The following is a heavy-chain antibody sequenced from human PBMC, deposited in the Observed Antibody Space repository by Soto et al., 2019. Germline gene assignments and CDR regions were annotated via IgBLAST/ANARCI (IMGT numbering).Heavy chain of an antibody. CDR3: AHRPNWGFSDFDS. Sequence: QITLKESGPTLVKPTQTVTLTCTFSGFSLSSHGVGVGWIRQPPGEALEWLALIYWDDDKRYNPSLRSRLTVTKDTSKNHVVLTVTDVDPADTATYFCAHRPNWGFSDFDSWGQGTLVTVSS. CDR1: GFSLSSHGVG. V-gene: IGHV2-5*02. J-gene: IGHJ4*02. CDR2: IYWDDDK. D-gene: IGHD7-27*01.